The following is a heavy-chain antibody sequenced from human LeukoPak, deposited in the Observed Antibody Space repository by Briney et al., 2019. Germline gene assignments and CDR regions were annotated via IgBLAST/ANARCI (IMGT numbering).Heavy chain of an antibody. CDR3: ARTTVDTAMVYDY. CDR1: GGSFSGYY. D-gene: IGHD5-18*01. J-gene: IGHJ4*02. V-gene: IGHV4-34*01. Sequence: PSETLSLTCAVYGGSFSGYYWSWIRQPPGKGLEWIGEINHSGSTNYNPSLKGRVTISVDTSKNQFSLKLSSVTAADTAVYYCARTTVDTAMVYDYWGQGTLVTVSS. CDR2: INHSGST.